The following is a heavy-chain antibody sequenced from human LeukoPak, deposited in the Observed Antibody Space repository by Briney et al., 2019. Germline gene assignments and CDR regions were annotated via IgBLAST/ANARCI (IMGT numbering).Heavy chain of an antibody. CDR1: GFTFSSYG. CDR3: AQGVYFDY. D-gene: IGHD3-16*01. J-gene: IGHJ4*02. CDR2: ISYDGSNK. Sequence: PGGSLRLSCAASGFTFSSYGMHWVRQAPGKGLEWVAVISYDGSNKYYADSVKGRFTISRDNSKNTLYLQMNSLRAEDTAVYYCAQGVYFDYWGQGTLVTVSS. V-gene: IGHV3-30*03.